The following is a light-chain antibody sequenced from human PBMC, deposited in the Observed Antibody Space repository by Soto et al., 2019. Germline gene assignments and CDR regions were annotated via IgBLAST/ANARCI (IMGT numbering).Light chain of an antibody. Sequence: EIVLTQSPATLSLSPGERATLSCRASQSVSSYLAWYQQKPGQAPRLLIYDASNRATGIPARFSGSGSGTAITLNISSLAPEDFEVYYCQHRSNWFTFGPGTKVDIK. CDR2: DAS. V-gene: IGKV3-11*01. CDR1: QSVSSY. J-gene: IGKJ3*01. CDR3: QHRSNWFT.